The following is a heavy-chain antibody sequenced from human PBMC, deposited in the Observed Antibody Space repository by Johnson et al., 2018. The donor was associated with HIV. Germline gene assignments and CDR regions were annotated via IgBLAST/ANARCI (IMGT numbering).Heavy chain of an antibody. Sequence: QVQLVESGGGVVQPGRSLRLSCAASGFTFSSYGMHWVRQAPGKGLEWVAFIRYDGSNKYYADSVKGRFTISRDNSKNTLYLQMNSLRAEDTAVYYCAREFSFTPEAFDIWGQGTMVTVSS. CDR2: IRYDGSNK. CDR1: GFTFSSYG. J-gene: IGHJ3*02. V-gene: IGHV3-30*02. D-gene: IGHD1-14*01. CDR3: AREFSFTPEAFDI.